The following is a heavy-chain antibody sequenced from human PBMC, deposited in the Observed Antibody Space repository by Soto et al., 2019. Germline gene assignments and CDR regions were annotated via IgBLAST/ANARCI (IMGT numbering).Heavy chain of an antibody. V-gene: IGHV3-30-3*01. CDR3: AREGLGYCSSTSSTGLDY. CDR2: ISYDGSNK. Sequence: PGGSLRLSCAASGFTFSSYAMHWVRQAPGKGLEWAAVISYDGSNKYYADSVKGRFTISRDNSKNTLYLQMNSLRAEDTAVYYCAREGLGYCSSTSSTGLDYWGQGTLVTVSS. D-gene: IGHD2-2*01. CDR1: GFTFSSYA. J-gene: IGHJ4*02.